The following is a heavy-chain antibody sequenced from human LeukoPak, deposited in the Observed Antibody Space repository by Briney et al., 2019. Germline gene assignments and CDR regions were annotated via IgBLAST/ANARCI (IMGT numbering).Heavy chain of an antibody. Sequence: GGSLTLSCAASGFTFSSYAMSWVRQAPGKGLEGVSAISGSGGSTYYADSVKGRFTIARDNSKNTLYLQMHSLRAEDTAVYYRAKLGIVVVVAATPWFDPWGQGTLVTVSS. V-gene: IGHV3-23*01. CDR3: AKLGIVVVVAATPWFDP. J-gene: IGHJ5*02. D-gene: IGHD2-15*01. CDR2: ISGSGGST. CDR1: GFTFSSYA.